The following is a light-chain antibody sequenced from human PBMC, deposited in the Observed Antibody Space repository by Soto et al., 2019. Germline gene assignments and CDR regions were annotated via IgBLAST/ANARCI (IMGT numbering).Light chain of an antibody. Sequence: DIQMTQSPSTLSASVGDTVTVTCRASQSISSWLAWYQQKPGKAPKLLIFDASSLETGVPSRFSGSGSGTEFTLTINSLQPDDFATYYCQQYNRYWKFGQGTKVDIK. J-gene: IGKJ1*01. V-gene: IGKV1-5*01. CDR3: QQYNRYWK. CDR1: QSISSW. CDR2: DAS.